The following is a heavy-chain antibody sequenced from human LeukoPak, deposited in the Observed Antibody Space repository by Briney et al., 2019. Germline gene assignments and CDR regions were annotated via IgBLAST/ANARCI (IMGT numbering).Heavy chain of an antibody. V-gene: IGHV4-39*07. D-gene: IGHD4-23*01. Sequence: SETLSLTCTVSGGSISSSSYYWVWIRQPPGKGLEWIGSIYYSGSTYYNPSLKSRVTISVDTSKNQFSLKLSSVTAADTAVYYCARTEIYGGNSDYWGQGTLVTVSS. J-gene: IGHJ4*02. CDR3: ARTEIYGGNSDY. CDR2: IYYSGST. CDR1: GGSISSSSYY.